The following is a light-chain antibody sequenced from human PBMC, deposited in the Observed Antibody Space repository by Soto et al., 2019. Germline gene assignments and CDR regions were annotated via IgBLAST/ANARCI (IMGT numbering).Light chain of an antibody. CDR1: QKISSH. J-gene: IGKJ5*01. CDR2: AAS. CDR3: QQSRNTPFT. V-gene: IGKV1-39*01. Sequence: DIQMTQSPSSLSASVGDRVTITCRASQKISSHLNWYQQKPGKAPQLLIYAASNLQSGVPTRFSGSGSGTDFTLSISRLKTDDFASYYCQQSRNTPFTFGQGTRLEIK.